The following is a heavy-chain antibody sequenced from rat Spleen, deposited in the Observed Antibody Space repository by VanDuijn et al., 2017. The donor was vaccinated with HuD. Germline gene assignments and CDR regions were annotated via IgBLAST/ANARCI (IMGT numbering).Heavy chain of an antibody. CDR1: GYSITSSYR. J-gene: IGHJ2*01. V-gene: IGHV3-3*01. CDR2: IDSAGTT. D-gene: IGHD1-9*01. Sequence: EVQLQESGPGLVKPSQSLSLTCSVPGYSITSSYRWNWIRKFPGNRLEWMGDIDSAGTTNYNPSLKSRISISRDTSKNQFFLQVNSVTTEDTGTYYCTATYYGYISYSDYWGQGVMVTVSS. CDR3: TATYYGYISYSDY.